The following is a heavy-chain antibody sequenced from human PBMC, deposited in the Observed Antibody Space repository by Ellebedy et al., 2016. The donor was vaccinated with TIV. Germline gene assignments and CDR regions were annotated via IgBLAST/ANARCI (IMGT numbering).Heavy chain of an antibody. D-gene: IGHD3-22*01. CDR2: ISYDGSNK. CDR1: GFTFSSYA. V-gene: IGHV3-30-3*01. Sequence: GESLKISXAASGFTFSSYAMHWVRQAPGKGLEWVAVISYDGSNKYYADSVKGRFTISRDNSKNTLYLQMNSLRAEDTAVYYCARAPDSSGYFFGNPNWYFDLWGRGTLVTVSS. J-gene: IGHJ2*01. CDR3: ARAPDSSGYFFGNPNWYFDL.